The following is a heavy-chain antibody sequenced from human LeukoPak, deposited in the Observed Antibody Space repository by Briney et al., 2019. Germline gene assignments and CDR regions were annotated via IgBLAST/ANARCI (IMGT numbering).Heavy chain of an antibody. D-gene: IGHD3-10*01. J-gene: IGHJ6*02. CDR1: VFTFSSYD. Sequence: PGGSLTLSCTVSVFTFSSYDMNGVRQAPGKGLEWVSYISGSGGTIYYADSVKGRFTIARDNARNSLYLQMDSLRAEDTAAYYCARDSGPSRYYYGMDVWGQGTTVTVSS. V-gene: IGHV3-48*03. CDR2: ISGSGGTI. CDR3: ARDSGPSRYYYGMDV.